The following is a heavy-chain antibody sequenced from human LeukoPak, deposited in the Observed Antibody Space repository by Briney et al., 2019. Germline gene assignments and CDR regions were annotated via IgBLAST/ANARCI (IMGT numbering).Heavy chain of an antibody. CDR3: ARSGYCTSTSCLNGRGAFDI. CDR2: ISSSSGPI. Sequence: SGGSLRLSCAASGFTFSKYSMNWVRQAPGKGLEWVSYISSSSGPIYYADSVKGRFTISRDNAKNSLYLQMNSLRAEDSAVYYCARSGYCTSTSCLNGRGAFDIWGQGTMVTVSS. CDR1: GFTFSKYS. J-gene: IGHJ3*02. D-gene: IGHD2-2*01. V-gene: IGHV3-48*04.